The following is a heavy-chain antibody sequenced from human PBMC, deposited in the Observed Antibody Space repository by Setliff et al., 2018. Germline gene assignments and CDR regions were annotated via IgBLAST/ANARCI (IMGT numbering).Heavy chain of an antibody. Sequence: PGGSLRLSCAASGFTFSSYAMSWVRQAPGKGLEWVSAISGSGGSTYYADSVKGRFTISRDNSKNTLYLQMNSLRAEDTAVYYCAKDSVVMAVGEGAYMDVWGKGTTVTVSS. V-gene: IGHV3-23*01. CDR1: GFTFSSYA. J-gene: IGHJ6*03. CDR2: ISGSGGST. CDR3: AKDSVVMAVGEGAYMDV. D-gene: IGHD4-17*01.